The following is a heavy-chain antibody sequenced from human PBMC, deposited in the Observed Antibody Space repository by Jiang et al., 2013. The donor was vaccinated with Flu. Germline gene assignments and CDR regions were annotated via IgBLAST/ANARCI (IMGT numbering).Heavy chain of an antibody. Sequence: PGLVKPSETLSLTCTVSGGSIDSHNWSWIRQPPGKGLEWIGNIHNTGSTSYNPSLKSRVTISFDTSKNQFSLHLTSVTAADTALYYCARVPAALRAWFDPWGQGTLVTVSS. CDR3: ARVPAALRAWFDP. J-gene: IGHJ5*02. CDR2: IHNTGST. D-gene: IGHD2-2*01. CDR1: GGSIDSHN. V-gene: IGHV4-59*11.